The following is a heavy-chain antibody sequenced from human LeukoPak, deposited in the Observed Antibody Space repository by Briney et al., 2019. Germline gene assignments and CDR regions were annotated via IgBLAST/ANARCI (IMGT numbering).Heavy chain of an antibody. CDR3: ARDRLLEDRHYYSYYYMDV. CDR2: ISSSSSYI. CDR1: GFTFTSYT. J-gene: IGHJ6*03. Sequence: GGSLRLSCAASGFTFTSYTMNWVRQAPGKGLEWVSSISSSSSYIYYADSVKGRFTISRDNAKNSLYLQMNSLRAEDTAVYYCARDRLLEDRHYYSYYYMDVWGKGTTVTVSS. D-gene: IGHD1-1*01. V-gene: IGHV3-21*01.